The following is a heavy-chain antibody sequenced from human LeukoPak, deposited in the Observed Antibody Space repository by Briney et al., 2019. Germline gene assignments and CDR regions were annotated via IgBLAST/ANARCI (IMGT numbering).Heavy chain of an antibody. Sequence: GESLKISCKGSGYSFTSYWISWVRQMPGKGLEWMGRIDPSDSYTNYSPSFQGHVTISADKSISTAYLQWSSLNASDTAMYYCATHPAYCSGGSCYGNWFDPWGQGTLVTVSS. CDR1: GYSFTSYW. CDR2: IDPSDSYT. V-gene: IGHV5-10-1*01. D-gene: IGHD2-15*01. J-gene: IGHJ5*02. CDR3: ATHPAYCSGGSCYGNWFDP.